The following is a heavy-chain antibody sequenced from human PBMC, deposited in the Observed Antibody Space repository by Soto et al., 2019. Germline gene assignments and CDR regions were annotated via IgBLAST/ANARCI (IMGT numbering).Heavy chain of an antibody. CDR3: TRGPRYCSTSMCVSGVTWFDP. D-gene: IGHD2-2*01. V-gene: IGHV1-18*01. CDR1: GYIFTSYG. CDR2: ISSYNGNT. J-gene: IGHJ5*02. Sequence: QVQLVQSGAEVRNPGASVKVSCKASGYIFTSYGISWVRQAPGQGLEWMGWISSYNGNTNYAQKVQGRVTMTTDKSATTTYMELRSLTSDDTAVYYCTRGPRYCSTSMCVSGVTWFDPWGQGTLVTVSS.